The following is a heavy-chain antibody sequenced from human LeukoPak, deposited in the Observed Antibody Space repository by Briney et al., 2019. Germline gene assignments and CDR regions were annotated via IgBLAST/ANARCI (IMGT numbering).Heavy chain of an antibody. CDR1: GGSISSHY. Sequence: SETLSLTCTVSGGSISSHYWSWIRQPPGKGLEWIGYIYYSGSTNYNPSLKSRVTISVDTSKNQFSLKPSSVTAADTAVYYCARAYSSSSGAVDYWGQGTLVTVSS. CDR3: ARAYSSSSGAVDY. V-gene: IGHV4-59*11. J-gene: IGHJ4*02. CDR2: IYYSGST. D-gene: IGHD6-6*01.